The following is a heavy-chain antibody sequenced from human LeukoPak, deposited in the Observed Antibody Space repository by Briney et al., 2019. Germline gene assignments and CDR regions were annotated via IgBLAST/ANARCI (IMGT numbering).Heavy chain of an antibody. CDR3: AKDDSSGYVDY. V-gene: IGHV3-23*01. Sequence: GGSLRLSCAASGFTLSSYVMTWVRQAPGKGLEWVSAISGSGGSTYYADSVKGRFTISRDNSKNTLYPQMNSLRAEDTAVYYCAKDDSSGYVDYWGQGTLVTVSS. CDR2: ISGSGGST. J-gene: IGHJ4*02. CDR1: GFTLSSYV. D-gene: IGHD3-22*01.